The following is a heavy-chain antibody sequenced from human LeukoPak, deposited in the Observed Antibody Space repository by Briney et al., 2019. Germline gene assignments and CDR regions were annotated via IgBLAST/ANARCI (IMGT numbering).Heavy chain of an antibody. Sequence: GGSLRLPCAASGLTFSSYAVSGVRQSPGKGLECVSAISGGGGSTYYADSVKGRFTISRDNSKTTLYLQMNSMRAEDTAVYYCEKDQAEVEGFDYWGQGTLVTVSS. V-gene: IGHV3-23*01. CDR1: GLTFSSYA. CDR3: EKDQAEVEGFDY. J-gene: IGHJ4*02. D-gene: IGHD1-1*01. CDR2: ISGGGGST.